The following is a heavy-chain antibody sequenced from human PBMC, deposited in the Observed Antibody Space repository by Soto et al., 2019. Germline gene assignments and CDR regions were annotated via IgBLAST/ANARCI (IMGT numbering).Heavy chain of an antibody. CDR3: AREPNCSGGLCYYYYDMDV. D-gene: IGHD2-15*01. CDR2: IYYSGST. V-gene: IGHV4-61*01. Sequence: QVQLQESGPGLVKPSETLSLTCTVSGGSVSINSYYWSWIRQPPGKGLEWIGYIYYSGSTNYNPPLKRRVTISLDTSKIQFFLKLSSVTAADTAVYYCAREPNCSGGLCYYYYDMDVWGQGTTVTVS. CDR1: GGSVSINSYY. J-gene: IGHJ6*02.